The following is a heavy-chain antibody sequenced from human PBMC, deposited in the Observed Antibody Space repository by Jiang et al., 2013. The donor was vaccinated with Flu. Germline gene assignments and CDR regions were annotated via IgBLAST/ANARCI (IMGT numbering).Heavy chain of an antibody. D-gene: IGHD3-16*01. CDR1: GFTFRSCG. J-gene: IGHJ3*02. V-gene: IGHV3-33*01. CDR2: LWYDGYTE. CDR3: ARDVGDPRSPRNDAFNM. Sequence: VQLVESGGGVVQPGTSLRLSCAVSGFTFRSCGLHWVRQTPGKGLEWVAVLWYDGYTEYYADSVKGRFTISRDNSENTLYLQMNSLRAEDTAVYYCARDVGDPRSPRNDAFNMWAKGQWSPSLQ.